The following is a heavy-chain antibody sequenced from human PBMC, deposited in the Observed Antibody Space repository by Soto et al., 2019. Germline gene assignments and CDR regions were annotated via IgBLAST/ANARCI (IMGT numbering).Heavy chain of an antibody. V-gene: IGHV1-18*01. CDR3: AREFYGSGSYYMQGFDY. D-gene: IGHD3-10*01. CDR2: ISAYNGNT. J-gene: IGHJ4*02. Sequence: QVQLVQSGAEVKKPGASVKVSCKASGYTFTSYGISWVRQAPGQGLEWMGWISAYNGNTNYAQKLQGRVTMTTDTSTSTAYMELRRLRSDDTAVYYCAREFYGSGSYYMQGFDYWGQGTLVTVSS. CDR1: GYTFTSYG.